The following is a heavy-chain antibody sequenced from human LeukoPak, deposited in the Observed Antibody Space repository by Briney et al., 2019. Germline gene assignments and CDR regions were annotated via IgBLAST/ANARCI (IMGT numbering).Heavy chain of an antibody. V-gene: IGHV1-69*06. J-gene: IGHJ5*02. CDR2: IIPTFGTA. D-gene: IGHD1-7*01. CDR3: ARVSNWNYGFDP. Sequence: SVKVSCKASGGTFSSYAISWVRQAPGQGLEWMGGIIPTFGTANYAQKFQGRVTITADKSTSTAYMELSSLRSEDTAVYYCARVSNWNYGFDPWGQGTLVTVSS. CDR1: GGTFSSYA.